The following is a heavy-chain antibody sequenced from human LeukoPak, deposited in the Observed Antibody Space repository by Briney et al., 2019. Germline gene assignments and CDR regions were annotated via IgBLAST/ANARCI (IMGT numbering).Heavy chain of an antibody. Sequence: GGSLRLSCAASGFSFSSHAMNWVRQAPGKGLEWVSAISGSGSHTYYAVSVRGRFTISRDNSKSTLYLQMNSVRAEDTAVYYCAKDVRGYNRPFDYWGQGTLVTVSS. CDR3: AKDVRGYNRPFDY. CDR1: GFSFSSHA. J-gene: IGHJ4*02. V-gene: IGHV3-23*01. CDR2: ISGSGSHT. D-gene: IGHD3-10*02.